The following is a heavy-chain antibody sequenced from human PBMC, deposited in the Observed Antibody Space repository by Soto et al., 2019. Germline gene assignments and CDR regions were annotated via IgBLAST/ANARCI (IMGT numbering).Heavy chain of an antibody. J-gene: IGHJ4*02. CDR3: ARGGYSYRLVFDY. Sequence: GGSLSLSCAASGFTFSSYWMSWVRQAPGKGLEWVANIKQDGSEKYYVDSVKGRFTISRDNAKNSLYLQMNSLRAEDTAVYYCARGGYSYRLVFDYWGQGSLVTGSA. CDR2: IKQDGSEK. CDR1: GFTFSSYW. D-gene: IGHD5-18*01. V-gene: IGHV3-7*01.